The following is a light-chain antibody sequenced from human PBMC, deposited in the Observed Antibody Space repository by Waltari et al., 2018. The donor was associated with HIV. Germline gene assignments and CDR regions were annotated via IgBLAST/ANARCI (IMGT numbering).Light chain of an antibody. CDR1: QLGDKY. CDR3: QAWDSSTVV. CDR2: QDR. V-gene: IGLV3-1*01. J-gene: IGLJ2*01. Sequence: SYDLTQPPSVSVSPGQTASITCPGDQLGDKYACWYQQKPGQSPVLVIYQDRKRPSGTPEESSGSNSGITASLTISGIQAMDEADYYCQAWDSSTVVFGGVTKLTVL.